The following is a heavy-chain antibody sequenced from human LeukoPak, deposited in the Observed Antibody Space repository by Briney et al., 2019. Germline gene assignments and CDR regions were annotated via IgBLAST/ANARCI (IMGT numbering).Heavy chain of an antibody. CDR1: GYTFTSYG. D-gene: IGHD4-17*01. Sequence: GASVKVSCKASGYTFTSYGISWVRQAPGQGLEWMGGIIPIFGTANYAQKFQGRVTITADKSTSTAYMELSSLRSEDTAVYYCASLAHGDYPGDYYYYMDVWGKGTTVTVSS. J-gene: IGHJ6*03. CDR2: IIPIFGTA. V-gene: IGHV1-69*06. CDR3: ASLAHGDYPGDYYYYMDV.